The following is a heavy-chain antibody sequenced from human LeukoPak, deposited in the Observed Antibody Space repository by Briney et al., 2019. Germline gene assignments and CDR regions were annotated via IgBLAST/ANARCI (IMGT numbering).Heavy chain of an antibody. CDR2: IYGAGST. CDR1: GFTVSSNH. Sequence: GGSLRLSCAASGFTVSSNHMRWVRQAPGKGLEWVSVIYGAGSTNYADSVKGRFTISRDNSKNTVDLQMNSLRAEDTAVYYCARVSASGYRWFDPWGQGTLVTVSS. J-gene: IGHJ5*02. V-gene: IGHV3-53*01. D-gene: IGHD3-22*01. CDR3: ARVSASGYRWFDP.